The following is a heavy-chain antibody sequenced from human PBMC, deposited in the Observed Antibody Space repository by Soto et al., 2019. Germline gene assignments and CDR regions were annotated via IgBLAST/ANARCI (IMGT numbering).Heavy chain of an antibody. CDR2: ISGSGGST. Sequence: GGSLRLSCAASGFTFSSYAMSWVRQAPGKGLEWVSAISGSGGSTYYADSVKGRFTISRDNSKNTLYLQMNSLRAEDTAVYYCAKASPADYDFWSGYFFDYWGQGTLVTVSS. V-gene: IGHV3-23*01. CDR1: GFTFSSYA. J-gene: IGHJ4*02. CDR3: AKASPADYDFWSGYFFDY. D-gene: IGHD3-3*01.